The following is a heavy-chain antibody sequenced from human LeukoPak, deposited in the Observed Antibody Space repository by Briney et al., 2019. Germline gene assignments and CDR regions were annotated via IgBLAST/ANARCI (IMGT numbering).Heavy chain of an antibody. V-gene: IGHV1-2*02. J-gene: IGHJ4*02. Sequence: ASVKVSCKASGYTFTDYYIHWVRQAPGQGLEWMGWINPAGGGTNYAQNFQGRVTMTSDTSISTAYMELSSLRSDDTAVYYCAREKIGSGYGQDLDYWGQGTLVTVSS. CDR2: INPAGGGT. CDR3: AREKIGSGYGQDLDY. CDR1: GYTFTDYY. D-gene: IGHD5-12*01.